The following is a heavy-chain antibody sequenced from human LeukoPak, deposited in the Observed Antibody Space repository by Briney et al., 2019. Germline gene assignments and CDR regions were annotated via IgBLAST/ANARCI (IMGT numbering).Heavy chain of an antibody. V-gene: IGHV3-74*03. J-gene: IGHJ3*02. D-gene: IGHD6-6*01. CDR2: IKSDGSST. CDR1: GFTFSSYW. Sequence: GGSLRLSCGASGFTFSSYWMHWVRQGPGKGLVWVSRIKSDGSSTTYADSVKGRFTISRDNAKNTLYLQMNSLRAEDTAVYYCARRSAARDAFDIWGQGTMVTVSS. CDR3: ARRSAARDAFDI.